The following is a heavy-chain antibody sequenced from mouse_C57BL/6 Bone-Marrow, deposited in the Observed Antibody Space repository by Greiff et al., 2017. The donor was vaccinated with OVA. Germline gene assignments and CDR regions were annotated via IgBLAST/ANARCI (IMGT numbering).Heavy chain of an antibody. J-gene: IGHJ2*01. CDR2: IDPENGDT. CDR1: GFNIKDDY. D-gene: IGHD1-1*01. V-gene: IGHV14-4*01. CDR3: TTPYYYGFDY. Sequence: EVKLQESGAELVRPGASVKLSCTASGFNIKDDYMHWVKQRPEQGLEWIGWIDPENGDTEYASKFQGKATITADTSSNTAYLQLSSLTSEDTAVYYCTTPYYYGFDYWGQGTTLTVSS.